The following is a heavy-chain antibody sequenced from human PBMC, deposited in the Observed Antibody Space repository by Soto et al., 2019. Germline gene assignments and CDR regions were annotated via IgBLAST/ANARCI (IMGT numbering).Heavy chain of an antibody. V-gene: IGHV3-30*18. CDR1: GFTSSSFG. CDR2: ISYDGIDK. D-gene: IGHD5-12*01. Sequence: QVQLVESGGGVVQPGRSLRLSCAASGFTSSSFGIHWVRQAPGKGLEWVAVISYDGIDKNYADSVKGRFTISRENSKNMVYLQMNSLRAEDTAVYYCAKDLREMATFRPDYWGQGILVTVSS. J-gene: IGHJ4*02. CDR3: AKDLREMATFRPDY.